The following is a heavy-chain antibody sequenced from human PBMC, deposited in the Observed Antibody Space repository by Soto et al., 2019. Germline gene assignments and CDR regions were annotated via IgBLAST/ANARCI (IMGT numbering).Heavy chain of an antibody. D-gene: IGHD6-13*01. CDR3: ARYRREAVAGYTLDN. J-gene: IGHJ4*02. CDR2: VYNSGST. Sequence: SETLSLTCTVSGGSISSNDWTWIRQPPGKGLEWIGSVYNSGSTNYNPSLKSRVTISEDTSKSQFSLKVNSMTAADTAVYYCARYRREAVAGYTLDNWGQGILVTVSS. CDR1: GGSISSND. V-gene: IGHV4-59*01.